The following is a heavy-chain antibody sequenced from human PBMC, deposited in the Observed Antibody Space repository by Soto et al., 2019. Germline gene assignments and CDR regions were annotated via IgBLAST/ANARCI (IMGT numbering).Heavy chain of an antibody. CDR3: ARIRAAPYDFWSGYTSYYYMDV. J-gene: IGHJ6*03. CDR1: GFSLSNARMG. Sequence: DSGPTLVNPTETLTLTCTVSGFSLSNARMGVSWIRQPPGKALEWLAHIFSNDEKSYSTSLKSRLTISKDTSKSQVVLTMTNMDPVDTATYYCARIRAAPYDFWSGYTSYYYMDVWGKGTTVTVSS. D-gene: IGHD3-3*01. V-gene: IGHV2-26*01. CDR2: IFSNDEK.